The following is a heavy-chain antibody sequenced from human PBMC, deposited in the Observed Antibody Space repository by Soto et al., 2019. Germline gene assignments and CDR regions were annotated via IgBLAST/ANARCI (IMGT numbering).Heavy chain of an antibody. V-gene: IGHV5-51*01. CDR2: IFPDDSDT. D-gene: IGHD6-13*01. J-gene: IGHJ5*02. Sequence: PGESLKISCKASGFTFTDYWIGWLRQMPGKGLEWMGIIFPDDSDTKYSPSFQGQVIISADRSITTAYLQMSSLKASDTAIYYCASTSIAAAGKDYNWFDPWGQGTLVTVSS. CDR1: GFTFTDYW. CDR3: ASTSIAAAGKDYNWFDP.